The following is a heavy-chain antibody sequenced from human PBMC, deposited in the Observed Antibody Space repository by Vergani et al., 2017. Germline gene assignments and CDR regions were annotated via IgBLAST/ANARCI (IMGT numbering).Heavy chain of an antibody. J-gene: IGHJ3*02. CDR3: ARISANYYDSSGPTYDAFDI. D-gene: IGHD3-22*01. Sequence: QVTLKESGPVLVKPTETLTLTCTVSGLSLSNARMGVSWIRQPPGKALEWLAHIFSNDEKSYSTSLKSRLTISKDTSKSQVVLTMTNMDPVDTATYYCARISANYYDSSGPTYDAFDIWGQGTMVTVSS. V-gene: IGHV2-26*01. CDR1: GLSLSNARMG. CDR2: IFSNDEK.